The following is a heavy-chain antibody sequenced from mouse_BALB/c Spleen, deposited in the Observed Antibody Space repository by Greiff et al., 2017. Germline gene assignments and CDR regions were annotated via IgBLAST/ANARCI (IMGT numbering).Heavy chain of an antibody. CDR1: GYSFTSYY. CDR3: ARGQLGLQGYAMDY. J-gene: IGHJ4*01. CDR2: IDPFNGGT. Sequence: EVQLQQSGPELMKPGASVKISCKASGYSFTSYYMHWVKQSHGKSLEWIGYIDPFNGGTSYNQKFKGKATLTVDKSSSTAYMHLSSLTSEDSAVYYCARGQLGLQGYAMDYWGQGTSVTVSS. D-gene: IGHD3-2*01. V-gene: IGHV1S135*01.